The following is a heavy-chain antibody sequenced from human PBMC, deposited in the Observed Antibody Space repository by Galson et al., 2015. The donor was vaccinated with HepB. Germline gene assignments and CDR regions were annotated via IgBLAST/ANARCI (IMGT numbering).Heavy chain of an antibody. D-gene: IGHD6-6*01. V-gene: IGHV4-39*07. Sequence: SETLSLTCTVSGGSISSHSYYWNWIRQPAGKGLEWIGSLYYGGSTYYNPSLKSRVTISVDTSRSRFSLNLKSVTAADTAIYYCARGYQIAARPFDYWGQGTLFTVSS. CDR1: GGSISSHSYY. J-gene: IGHJ4*02. CDR3: ARGYQIAARPFDY. CDR2: LYYGGST.